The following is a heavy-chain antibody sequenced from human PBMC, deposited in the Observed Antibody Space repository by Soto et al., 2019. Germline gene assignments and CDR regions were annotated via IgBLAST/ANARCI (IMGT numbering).Heavy chain of an antibody. V-gene: IGHV1-69*01. Sequence: QVQLVQSGADVKKPGSSVKVSCQASGVTFSSETLGWVRQAPGQGLEWVGGVIPLFGTASYAQKLQGRVHITADESTSTVYMELSSLRSDDTAVYFCATELGENPASPFDAWGQGTLVTVSS. J-gene: IGHJ4*02. D-gene: IGHD3-10*01. CDR1: GVTFSSET. CDR3: ATELGENPASPFDA. CDR2: VIPLFGTA.